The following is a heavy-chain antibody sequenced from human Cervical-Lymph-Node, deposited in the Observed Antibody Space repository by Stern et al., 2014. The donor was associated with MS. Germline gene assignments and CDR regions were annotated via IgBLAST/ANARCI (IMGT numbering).Heavy chain of an antibody. V-gene: IGHV4-61*02. CDR1: GGSISGGDFY. D-gene: IGHD3-16*01. J-gene: IGHJ2*01. CDR3: ARDRLYDTVWYQWYFDL. CDR2: VYDSGST. Sequence: MQLVESGPGLVKPSQTLSLTCTVSGGSISGGDFYWSWIRQSAGKGLEGIGRVYDSGSTVYNPSLRSRVAMSVDPSKNQFSLRLPSVTAADTAVYYCARDRLYDTVWYQWYFDLWGRGTLVTVSS.